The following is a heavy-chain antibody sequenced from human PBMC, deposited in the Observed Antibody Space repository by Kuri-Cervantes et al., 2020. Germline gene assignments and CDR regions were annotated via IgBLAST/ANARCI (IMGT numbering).Heavy chain of an antibody. J-gene: IGHJ4*02. V-gene: IGHV4-59*01. CDR3: AREGISGSYGYYDY. CDR2: IYYSGST. Sequence: SATLSLTCTVSGGSISSYYWSWIRQPPGKGLEWIGYIYYSGSTNYNPSLKSRVTISVDTSKNQFSLKLSSVTAADTAVYYCAREGISGSYGYYDYWGQGTLVTVSS. D-gene: IGHD1-26*01. CDR1: GGSISSYY.